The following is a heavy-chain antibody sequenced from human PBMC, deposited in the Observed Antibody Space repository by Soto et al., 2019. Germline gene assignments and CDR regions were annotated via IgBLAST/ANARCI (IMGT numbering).Heavy chain of an antibody. CDR2: INSDGSST. CDR1: GFTFSSYW. CDR3: VRTSLVVAAATREDY. D-gene: IGHD2-15*01. V-gene: IGHV3-74*01. J-gene: IGHJ4*02. Sequence: EVQLVESGGGLVQPGESLRLSCAASGFTFSSYWMHWVRQAPGKGLVWVSRINSDGSSTSYAGSVKGRFTISRDNAKNKLYLQMDRLRGEDTAVYYCVRTSLVVAAATREDYWGQGTLVTVSS.